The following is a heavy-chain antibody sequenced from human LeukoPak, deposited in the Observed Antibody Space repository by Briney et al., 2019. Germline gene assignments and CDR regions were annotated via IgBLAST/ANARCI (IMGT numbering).Heavy chain of an antibody. Sequence: GGSLRLSCAASGFPLSSYSINWVRQAPGKGREWVSYISSSGSAIYYVDSVKDRFTVSRDNAKNSLFLQMNSPRAEYTAVYYCVRVKGSYFDYWGQGDLVTVSS. CDR2: ISSSGSAI. CDR3: VRVKGSYFDY. CDR1: GFPLSSYS. D-gene: IGHD2-15*01. J-gene: IGHJ4*02. V-gene: IGHV3-48*01.